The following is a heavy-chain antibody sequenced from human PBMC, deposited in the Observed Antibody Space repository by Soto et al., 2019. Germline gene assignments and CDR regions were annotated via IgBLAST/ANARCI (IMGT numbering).Heavy chain of an antibody. CDR2: ISGSGGST. CDR3: AKESASNYADRSFDP. D-gene: IGHD4-4*01. V-gene: IGHV3-23*01. CDR1: GFTFSSYA. J-gene: IGHJ5*02. Sequence: GGSLRLSCVASGFTFSSYAMSWVRQAPGKGLEWVAAISGSGGSTYYADSVKGRFTISRDNSKNTLYLQMNSLRAEDTAVYYCAKESASNYADRSFDPWGQGTLVTVSS.